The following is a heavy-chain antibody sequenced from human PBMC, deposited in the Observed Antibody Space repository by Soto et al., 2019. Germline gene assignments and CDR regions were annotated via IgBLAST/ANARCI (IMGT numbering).Heavy chain of an antibody. J-gene: IGHJ4*02. CDR2: ISFDGNNN. Sequence: GESLKISCAASGFTFSNYALHWVRQAPGRGLEWVALISFDGNNNYYANSVKGRFSISRDNSKNTLYLQMNSLRAEDTAVYYCGRCTGTSCHLGADFWGQGTL. CDR3: GRCTGTSCHLGADF. D-gene: IGHD2-2*01. CDR1: GFTFSNYA. V-gene: IGHV3-30-3*01.